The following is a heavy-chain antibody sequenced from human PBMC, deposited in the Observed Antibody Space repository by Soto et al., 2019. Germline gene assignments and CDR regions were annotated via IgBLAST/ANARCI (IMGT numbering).Heavy chain of an antibody. D-gene: IGHD3-10*01. V-gene: IGHV1-3*01. CDR2: INAGNGDS. CDR1: GATSDTYT. CDR3: ARRGHSYSFDL. J-gene: IGHJ3*01. Sequence: QVQFVQSGAEVQKPGASMKVSCKASGATSDTYTVHWVRQAPGQGLEWMGWINAGNGDSKTSQKLQATVSLTRDKSASTFDMEISDLKSEESAVYYCARRGHSYSFDLWGQGTRVTVSS.